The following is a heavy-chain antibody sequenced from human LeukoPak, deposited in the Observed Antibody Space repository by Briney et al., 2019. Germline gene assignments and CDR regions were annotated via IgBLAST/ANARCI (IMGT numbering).Heavy chain of an antibody. J-gene: IGHJ5*02. CDR1: GYSFTSYW. Sequence: NPGESLKISCKGSGYSFTSYWIGWVRQMPGKGLEWMGIIYPGDSDTRYSPSFQGQVTISADKSISTAYLQWSSLKASDTAMYYCATIPANIVVVPAAIGWFDPWGQGTLVTVSS. CDR2: IYPGDSDT. V-gene: IGHV5-51*01. D-gene: IGHD2-2*02. CDR3: ATIPANIVVVPAAIGWFDP.